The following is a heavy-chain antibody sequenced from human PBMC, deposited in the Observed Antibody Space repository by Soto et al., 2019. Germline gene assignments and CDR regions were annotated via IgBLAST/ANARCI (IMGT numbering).Heavy chain of an antibody. J-gene: IGHJ6*02. V-gene: IGHV1-18*01. D-gene: IGHD1-26*01. CDR1: GYTFTRYG. Sequence: QGHLVQSGAEVKKPGTSVKVSCKASGYTFTRYGISWVRQAPGQGLEWMGWISGYNGDTNYARNLRGRLNSTKTTTTSTAYMELRSLTSDNTGVNYCTRNSLPPYYGPGLDVWGQGTTVTVSS. CDR3: TRNSLPPYYGPGLDV. CDR2: ISGYNGDT.